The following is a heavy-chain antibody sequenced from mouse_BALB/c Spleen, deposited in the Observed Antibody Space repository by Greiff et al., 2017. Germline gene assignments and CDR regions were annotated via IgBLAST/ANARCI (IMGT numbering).Heavy chain of an antibody. J-gene: IGHJ4*01. CDR3: ARRGVTSHYYAMDY. V-gene: IGHV5-17*02. CDR1: GFTFSSFG. CDR2: ISSGSSTI. D-gene: IGHD2-2*01. Sequence: EVKLVESGGGLVQPGGSRKLSCAASGFTFSSFGMHWVRQAPEKGLEWVAYISSGSSTIYYADTVKGRFTISRDNPKNTLFLQMTSLRSEDTAMYYCARRGVTSHYYAMDYWGQGTSVTVSS.